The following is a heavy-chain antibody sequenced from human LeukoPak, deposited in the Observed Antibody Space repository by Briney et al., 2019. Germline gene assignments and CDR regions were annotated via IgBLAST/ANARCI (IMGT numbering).Heavy chain of an antibody. Sequence: GGSLRLSCAASGFTFSSYAMSWVRQAPGKGLEWVSAISGSGGSTYYAGSVKGRFTISRDNSKNTLYLQMNSLRAEDTAVYYCAKDSSRYFDWLFLFDPWGQGTLVTVSS. D-gene: IGHD3-9*01. V-gene: IGHV3-23*01. CDR3: AKDSSRYFDWLFLFDP. CDR2: ISGSGGST. CDR1: GFTFSSYA. J-gene: IGHJ5*02.